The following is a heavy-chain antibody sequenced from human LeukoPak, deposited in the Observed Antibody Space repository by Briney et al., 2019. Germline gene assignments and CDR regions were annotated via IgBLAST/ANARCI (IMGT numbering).Heavy chain of an antibody. J-gene: IGHJ3*01. CDR1: GFTFSSFW. CDR2: ISSDGNST. V-gene: IGHV3-74*01. D-gene: IGHD3-22*01. CDR3: ARAGYYGISVNDAFDV. Sequence: GGSLRLSCAASGFTFSSFWMHWVRQTPGKGLVWVSGISSDGNSTNYADSVKGRFTISRDNAKNTLFLQMNSLRAEDTAVYYCARAGYYGISVNDAFDVWGQGSMVTVSS.